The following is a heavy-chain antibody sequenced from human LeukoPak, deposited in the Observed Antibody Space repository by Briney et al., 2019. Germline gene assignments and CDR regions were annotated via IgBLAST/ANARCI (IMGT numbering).Heavy chain of an antibody. CDR2: IHGNGETT. CDR1: AFRFSSFA. CDR3: AKDWAPGTFRLTAFDI. D-gene: IGHD2/OR15-2a*01. Sequence: GGSLRLSCAASAFRFSSFAMTWVRQAPGKGLEWVSGIHGNGETTYYADSVKGRFTISRDISKNTLYLQMNSLRAEDTAVYYCAKDWAPGTFRLTAFDIWGQGTMVTVSS. J-gene: IGHJ3*02. V-gene: IGHV3-23*01.